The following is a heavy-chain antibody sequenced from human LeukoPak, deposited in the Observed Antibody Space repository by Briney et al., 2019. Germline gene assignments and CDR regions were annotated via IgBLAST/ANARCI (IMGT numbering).Heavy chain of an antibody. J-gene: IGHJ6*03. Sequence: GGSLRLTCAASGFTISSNYMSWVRQAPGKELEGVSVIYSGGSTYYADSVKGRFTISRDNSKNTLYLQMNSLRAEDTAVYYCARLPSDRQYYYYYYMDVWGKGTTVTVSS. CDR2: IYSGGST. V-gene: IGHV3-53*01. CDR3: ARLPSDRQYYYYYYMDV. CDR1: GFTISSNY.